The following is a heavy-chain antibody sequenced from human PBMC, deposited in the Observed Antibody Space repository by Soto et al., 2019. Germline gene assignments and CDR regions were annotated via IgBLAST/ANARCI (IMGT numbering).Heavy chain of an antibody. CDR1: GYTFTGYY. D-gene: IGHD3-10*01. Sequence: QVQLVQSGAEVKKPGASVKVSCKASGYTFTGYYMHWVRQAPGQGLEWMGWINPNSGGTNYAQKFQGWVTMTRDTSISTAYMELSRLRSDDTAVYYCARDLPLRMVRGASYGMDVWGQGTTVTVSS. CDR2: INPNSGGT. V-gene: IGHV1-2*04. CDR3: ARDLPLRMVRGASYGMDV. J-gene: IGHJ6*02.